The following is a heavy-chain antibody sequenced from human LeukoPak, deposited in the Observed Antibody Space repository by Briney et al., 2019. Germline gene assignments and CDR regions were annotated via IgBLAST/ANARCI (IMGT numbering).Heavy chain of an antibody. Sequence: SETLSLTCTVSGGSTSSDYWSWIRQSPGKGLEWVGYVYNSGDTGKNPSLKSRVTILLDTSKNQCSLKLTSVSAADTAVYYCSRLKLGAYFDLWGRGTLVTVSS. D-gene: IGHD3-16*01. V-gene: IGHV4-59*08. CDR3: SRLKLGAYFDL. CDR1: GGSTSSDY. CDR2: VYNSGDT. J-gene: IGHJ2*01.